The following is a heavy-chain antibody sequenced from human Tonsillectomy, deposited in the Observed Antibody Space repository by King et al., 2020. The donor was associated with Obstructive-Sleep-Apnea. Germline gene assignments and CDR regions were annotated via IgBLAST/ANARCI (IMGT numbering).Heavy chain of an antibody. CDR1: GGSISSYY. D-gene: IGHD2-21*01. CDR3: AGGGVSGPLYYLDY. V-gene: IGHV4-59*01. Sequence: VQLQESGPGLVKPSETLSLTCTVSGGSISSYYWSWIRQPPGKGLEWIGYIYYSGSTNYNPSLKSRVTISVDTSKNQFSLKLSSVTAADKAVYYCAGGGVSGPLYYLDYWGQGTLVTVSS. J-gene: IGHJ4*02. CDR2: IYYSGST.